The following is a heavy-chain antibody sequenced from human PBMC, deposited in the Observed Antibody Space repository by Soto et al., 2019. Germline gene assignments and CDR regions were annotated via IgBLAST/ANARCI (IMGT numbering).Heavy chain of an antibody. D-gene: IGHD2-21*01. CDR3: ARGVLRNCGAFDCFVEYFQH. CDR2: ISPVTGDP. CDR1: GYTFRQYG. J-gene: IGHJ1*01. V-gene: IGHV1-18*01. Sequence: QVHLVQSGAEVKKPGASVKVSCEASGYTFRQYGLSWVRQAPGQGLEWVGWISPVTGDPRHAQIFQGRVSVTTDTSTSTTHLELRSLRSDDTAVYYCARGVLRNCGAFDCFVEYFQHWGQGTLVTVSS.